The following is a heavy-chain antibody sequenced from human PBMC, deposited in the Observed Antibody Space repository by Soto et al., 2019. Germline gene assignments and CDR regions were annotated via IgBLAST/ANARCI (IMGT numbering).Heavy chain of an antibody. J-gene: IGHJ6*02. Sequence: SQTLSLTCAISGESVSSNSAAWNWIRQSPSRGLEWLGRTYYRSKWYNDYAVSVKSRITINPDTSKNQFSLQLNSVTPEDTAVYYCARVWDRAAAGIYYYGMDVWGQGTTVTVSS. CDR3: ARVWDRAAAGIYYYGMDV. CDR2: TYYRSKWYN. D-gene: IGHD6-13*01. CDR1: GESVSSNSAA. V-gene: IGHV6-1*01.